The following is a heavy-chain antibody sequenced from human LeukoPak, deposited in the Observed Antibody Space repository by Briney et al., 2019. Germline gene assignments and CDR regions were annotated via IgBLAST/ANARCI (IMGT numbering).Heavy chain of an antibody. V-gene: IGHV3-21*01. Sequence: GGSLRLFCAASGFTFSSYGMSWVRQAPGKGLEWVSSISSSSSYIYYADSVKGRFTISRDNAKNSLYLQMNSLRAEDTAVYYTLAHGDYYWFDPWGQGTLVTVSS. D-gene: IGHD4-17*01. CDR2: ISSSSSYI. CDR3: LAHGDYYWFDP. J-gene: IGHJ5*02. CDR1: GFTFSSYG.